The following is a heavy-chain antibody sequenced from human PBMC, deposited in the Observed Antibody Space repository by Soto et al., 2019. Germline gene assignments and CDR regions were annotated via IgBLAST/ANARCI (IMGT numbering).Heavy chain of an antibody. D-gene: IGHD5-18*01. CDR3: ARESTGGYSYGYEYCLDY. CDR2: TNQDGSEK. Sequence: GGSLRLSCAISESTVRRDCMNWVRQAPGKGLEWVAHTNQDGSEKYYVDSVKGRFTISRDNSKNTLYLQMNSLRAEDTAVYYCARESTGGYSYGYEYCLDYWGQGTLVTVSS. J-gene: IGHJ4*02. CDR1: ESTVRRDC. V-gene: IGHV3-7*01.